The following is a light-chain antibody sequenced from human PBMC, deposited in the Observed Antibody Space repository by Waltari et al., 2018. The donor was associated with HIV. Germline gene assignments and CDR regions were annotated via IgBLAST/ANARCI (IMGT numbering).Light chain of an antibody. V-gene: IGLV2-14*01. CDR3: SSYTSSSRGV. CDR2: EVS. Sequence: QSALTPPASVSVSPGRSLTISRTRTSSVVGGLNYFSWYQHHPGKAPKLMIYEVSNRPSGVSNRFSGSKSGNTASLTISGLQAEDEADYYCSSYTSSSRGVFGGGTKLTVL. CDR1: SSVVGGLNY. J-gene: IGLJ2*01.